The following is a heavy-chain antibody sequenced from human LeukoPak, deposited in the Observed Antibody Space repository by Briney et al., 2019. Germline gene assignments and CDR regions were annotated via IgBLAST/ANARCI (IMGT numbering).Heavy chain of an antibody. J-gene: IGHJ2*01. CDR2: ISGSGGST. Sequence: GGSLRLSCAASGFTFSSYAMSWVRQAPGKGLEGVSAISGSGGSTYYADSVKGRFNIPRDNYKNTPYMQMNSLRAEDTAVYYCAKEGVYSSSWYGNWYFDLWGRGTLVTVSS. D-gene: IGHD6-13*01. V-gene: IGHV3-23*01. CDR1: GFTFSSYA. CDR3: AKEGVYSSSWYGNWYFDL.